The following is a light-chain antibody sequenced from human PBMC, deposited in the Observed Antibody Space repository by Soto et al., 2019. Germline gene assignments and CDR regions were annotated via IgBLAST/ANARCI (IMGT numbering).Light chain of an antibody. Sequence: EIVLTQSPDPLSLSTGEAASLSCRVSQFVYTFLAWYQPKPGQAPRLLIYGAFNRATGIPARFSGSGSGTDFTLTISSLEPEDSAVYYCQQRNVWPPVTLGQGTRLEI. CDR2: GAF. CDR3: QQRNVWPPVT. V-gene: IGKV3-11*01. J-gene: IGKJ5*01. CDR1: QFVYTF.